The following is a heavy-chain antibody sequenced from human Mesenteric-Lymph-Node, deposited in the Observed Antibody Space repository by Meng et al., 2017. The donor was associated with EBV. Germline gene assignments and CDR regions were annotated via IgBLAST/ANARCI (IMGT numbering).Heavy chain of an antibody. CDR3: ARVDLSSGGSCLDP. CDR1: GGSVSSSSYY. Sequence: QVQLQEAGPGQVKPSETLSLTCTVSGGSVSSSSYYWSWIRQPPGKGLEYIGYIYYSGSTNYNPSLKSRVTISMDTSKNQVSLKLSSVSAADTAVYYCARVDLSSGGSCLDPWGPGTLVTVSS. J-gene: IGHJ5*02. V-gene: IGHV4-61*01. CDR2: IYYSGST. D-gene: IGHD2-15*01.